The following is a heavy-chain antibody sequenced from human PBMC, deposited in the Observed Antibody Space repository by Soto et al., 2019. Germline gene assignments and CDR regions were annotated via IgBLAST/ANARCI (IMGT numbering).Heavy chain of an antibody. D-gene: IGHD7-27*01. V-gene: IGHV4-30-4*01. J-gene: IGHJ4*02. CDR1: AGTLRSGDYY. CDR3: AGELGTFYFDH. CDR2: IDHSESA. Sequence: QVQLQESGPGLVKPSQTLSLTCTVSAGTLRSGDYYWTWIRQPPRKGLEWIGYIDHSESAYYNPSLRSRATISIDTSNDQFSLKMTSVTAADTAVYYCAGELGTFYFDHWGQGTLVTVSS.